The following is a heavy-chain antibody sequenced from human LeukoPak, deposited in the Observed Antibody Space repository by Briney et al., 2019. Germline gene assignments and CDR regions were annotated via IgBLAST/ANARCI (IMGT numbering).Heavy chain of an antibody. J-gene: IGHJ4*02. CDR2: ISSNGGST. CDR3: ARLDYDSSGYYNY. D-gene: IGHD3-22*01. CDR1: GFTFSSYA. V-gene: IGHV3-64*01. Sequence: PGGSLRLSCAASGFTFSSYAMHWVRQAPGKGLEYVSAISSNGGSTYYANSMKGRFTISRDNSKNTLYLQMGSLRAEDMAVYYCARLDYDSSGYYNYWGQGTLVTVSS.